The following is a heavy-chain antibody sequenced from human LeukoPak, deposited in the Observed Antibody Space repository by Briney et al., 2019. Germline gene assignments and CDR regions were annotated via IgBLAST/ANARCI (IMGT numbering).Heavy chain of an antibody. CDR2: ISTGSYYI. CDR1: GLTFSTYN. CDR3: ATGAGLYDF. D-gene: IGHD2-15*01. J-gene: IGHJ4*02. Sequence: GGSLRLSCAASGLTFSTYNMIWVRQAPGKGLEWVSSISTGSYYISYADSVRGRFTISRDDAKNSLYLHLNSLRADDTAVYYCATGAGLYDFWGQGTLVTVSS. V-gene: IGHV3-21*01.